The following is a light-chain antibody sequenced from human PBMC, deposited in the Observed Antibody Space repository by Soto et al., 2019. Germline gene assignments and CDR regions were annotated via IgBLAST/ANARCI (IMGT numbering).Light chain of an antibody. CDR1: QSINRY. Sequence: DIQMTQSPSSLSASVGDRVTITCRASQSINRYLNWYQQKPGKAPKLLIYAASSLQSGVPSRFSGSGSGTDFTLTISSLQPEDFVTYYCQQSYSTLFTFGGGTKVEIK. J-gene: IGKJ4*01. CDR3: QQSYSTLFT. CDR2: AAS. V-gene: IGKV1-39*01.